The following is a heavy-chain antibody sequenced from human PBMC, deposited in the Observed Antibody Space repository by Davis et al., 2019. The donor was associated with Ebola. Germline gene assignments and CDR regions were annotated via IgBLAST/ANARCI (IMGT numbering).Heavy chain of an antibody. J-gene: IGHJ4*02. D-gene: IGHD3-3*01. CDR3: ASSIFGVVVNPYYFDY. CDR1: GGSFRGYY. V-gene: IGHV4-34*01. CDR2: INHSGST. Sequence: SETLSLTCAVYGGSFRGYYWTWIRQPPEKGLEWIGEINHSGSTNYNSSLESRVTVSLDTSKRQFSLKVNSVTAADTAVYYCASSIFGVVVNPYYFDYWSQGALVTVSS.